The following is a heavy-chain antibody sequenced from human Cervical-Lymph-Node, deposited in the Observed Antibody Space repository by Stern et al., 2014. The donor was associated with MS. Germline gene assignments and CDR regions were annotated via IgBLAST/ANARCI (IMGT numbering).Heavy chain of an antibody. V-gene: IGHV1-2*06. CDR3: AREATRIVVGIVY. CDR2: LNSSSDDP. D-gene: IGHD3-22*01. J-gene: IGHJ4*02. Sequence: QVQLGQSETKMQKPGASVKVSCKASGYTFTAFFINWVRQVPGQGLEWMGRLNSSSDDPTYAQTFQYRVPLTRDVSIGTAYLELSRLTSADTAVYYCAREATRIVVGIVYWGQGTQVTVSS. CDR1: GYTFTAFF.